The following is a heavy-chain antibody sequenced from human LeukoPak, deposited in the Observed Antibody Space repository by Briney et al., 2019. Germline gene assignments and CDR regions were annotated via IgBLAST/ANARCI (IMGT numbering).Heavy chain of an antibody. CDR1: GGSISSSSYY. V-gene: IGHV4-39*01. D-gene: IGHD2-8*02. Sequence: SETLSLTCTVSGGSISSSSYYWGWIRQPPGKGLEWIGSIYYSGSTYYNPSLKSRVTISVDTPKNQFSLKLSSVTAADTAVYYCAREQFLGYCTGGVCYKGGAFDIWGQGTMVTVSS. J-gene: IGHJ3*02. CDR3: AREQFLGYCTGGVCYKGGAFDI. CDR2: IYYSGST.